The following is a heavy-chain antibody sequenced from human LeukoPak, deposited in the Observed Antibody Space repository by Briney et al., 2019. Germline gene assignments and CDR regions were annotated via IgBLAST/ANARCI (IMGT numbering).Heavy chain of an antibody. Sequence: GGSLRLSCAASGFTFSSYGMHWVRQAPGKGLEWVAFIRYDGSNKYYADSVKGRFTISRDNSKNTLYLQMNSLRAADTAVYYCAKDHPAYYDILTGYHLPYFDYWGQGTLVTVSS. V-gene: IGHV3-30*02. J-gene: IGHJ4*02. CDR2: IRYDGSNK. D-gene: IGHD3-9*01. CDR1: GFTFSSYG. CDR3: AKDHPAYYDILTGYHLPYFDY.